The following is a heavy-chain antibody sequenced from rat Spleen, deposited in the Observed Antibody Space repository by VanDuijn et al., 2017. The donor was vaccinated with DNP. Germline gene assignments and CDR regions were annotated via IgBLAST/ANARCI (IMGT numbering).Heavy chain of an antibody. CDR2: MTRSGGST. D-gene: IGHD1-5*01. Sequence: EVQLVESGGDLVQPGRSLKLSCVASGFTFSNYWMTWIRQVPGKGLEWVASMTRSGGSTFYPDSVKGRFTISRDNAKSTLYLQMDSLRSEETATYYCARHGEVHLRYAMDAWGQGTSVTVSS. CDR3: ARHGEVHLRYAMDA. V-gene: IGHV5-31*01. CDR1: GFTFSNYW. J-gene: IGHJ4*01.